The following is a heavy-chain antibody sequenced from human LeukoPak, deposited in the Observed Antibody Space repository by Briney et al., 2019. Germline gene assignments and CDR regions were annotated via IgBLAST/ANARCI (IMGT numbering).Heavy chain of an antibody. CDR2: INPNTGGT. V-gene: IGHV1-2*02. CDR3: ARASPTPTKSGGSCSNWFDP. CDR1: GYTFTGHY. D-gene: IGHD2-15*01. J-gene: IGHJ5*02. Sequence: ASVKVSCKASGYTFTGHYIHWVRQAPGQGLEWMGWINPNTGGTKYAQGFQGRVTMTRDTSISTVYMELSSLRSDDTAVYYCARASPTPTKSGGSCSNWFDPWGQGTLVTVSS.